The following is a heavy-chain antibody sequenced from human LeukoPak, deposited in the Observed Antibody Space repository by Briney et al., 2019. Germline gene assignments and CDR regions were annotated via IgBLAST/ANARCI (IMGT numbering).Heavy chain of an antibody. J-gene: IGHJ4*02. CDR3: ARDSVGATPRYFDY. D-gene: IGHD1-26*01. CDR2: ISSSSSYI. V-gene: IGHV3-21*03. Sequence: GGSLRLSCAASGFTFSSYSMDWVRQAPGKGLEWVSSISSSSSYIYYADSVKGRFTISRDNAKNSLYLQMNSLRAEDTAVYYYARDSVGATPRYFDYWGQGTLVTVSS. CDR1: GFTFSSYS.